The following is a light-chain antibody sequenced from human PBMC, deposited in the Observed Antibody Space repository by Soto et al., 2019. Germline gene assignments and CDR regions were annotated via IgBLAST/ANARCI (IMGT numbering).Light chain of an antibody. CDR3: SSYTCTSTLV. V-gene: IGLV2-14*03. J-gene: IGLJ1*01. CDR2: DVR. CDR1: SSDVGYYNY. Sequence: QSVLTQPASVSGSPGQSITISCTGTSSDVGYYNYVSWYQQHPGKVPKLMIYDVRYRPSGVSDRFSGSKSGNTASLTLSGLQAEDEADYYCSSYTCTSTLVFGTGTKLTVL.